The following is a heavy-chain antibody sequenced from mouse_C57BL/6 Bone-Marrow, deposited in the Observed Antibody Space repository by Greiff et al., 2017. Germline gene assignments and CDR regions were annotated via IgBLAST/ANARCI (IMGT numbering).Heavy chain of an antibody. J-gene: IGHJ4*01. D-gene: IGHD2-5*01. Sequence: VQLQQPGAELVRPGSSVKLSCKASGYTFTSYWMDWVKQRPGQGLEWIGNIYPSDSETHYNQKFKDKATLTVDKSSSTAYMQLSSLTSEDSAVFYGARGRDYYSNYDAMDYWGQGTSVTVSS. V-gene: IGHV1-61*01. CDR1: GYTFTSYW. CDR2: IYPSDSET. CDR3: ARGRDYYSNYDAMDY.